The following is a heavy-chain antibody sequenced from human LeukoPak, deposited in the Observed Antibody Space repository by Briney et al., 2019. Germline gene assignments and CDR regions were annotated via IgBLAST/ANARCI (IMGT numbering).Heavy chain of an antibody. CDR2: IYYSGST. CDR1: GGSISSHY. V-gene: IGHV4-59*08. CDR3: ARRYSSSGYFDY. J-gene: IGHJ4*02. Sequence: SETLSLTCTVSGGSISSHYWSWIRQPPGKGLEWIGYIYYSGSTNYNPSLKSRVTISVDTSKNQFSLKLSSVTAADTAVYYCARRYSSSGYFDYWGQGTLVTVSS. D-gene: IGHD6-6*01.